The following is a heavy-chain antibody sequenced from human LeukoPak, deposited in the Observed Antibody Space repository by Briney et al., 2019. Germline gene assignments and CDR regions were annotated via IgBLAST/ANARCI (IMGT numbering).Heavy chain of an antibody. CDR1: GGSISSYYW. Sequence: TLSLTCTVSGGSISSYYWSWIRQPPGKALEWLALIYWDDDKRYSPSLKSRLTITKDTSKNQVVLTMTNMDPVDTATYYCARMPATMVRGVHDAFDIWGQGTMVTVSS. J-gene: IGHJ3*02. V-gene: IGHV2-5*08. D-gene: IGHD3-10*01. CDR2: IYWDDDK. CDR3: ARMPATMVRGVHDAFDI.